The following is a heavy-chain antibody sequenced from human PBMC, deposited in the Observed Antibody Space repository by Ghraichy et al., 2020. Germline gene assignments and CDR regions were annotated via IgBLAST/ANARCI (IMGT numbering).Heavy chain of an antibody. CDR3: ARDTDSGWWADY. J-gene: IGHJ4*02. CDR1: GFSVSNNY. CDR2: IYSGGST. D-gene: IGHD6-19*01. V-gene: IGHV3-53*01. Sequence: GGSLRLSCAVSGFSVSNNYMSWVRQAAGKGLEWVSIIYSGGSTYYADSVKGRFTTSRDNSKNTVYLQMSSLRTEDTAVYFCARDTDSGWWADYWGQGNLVTVSS.